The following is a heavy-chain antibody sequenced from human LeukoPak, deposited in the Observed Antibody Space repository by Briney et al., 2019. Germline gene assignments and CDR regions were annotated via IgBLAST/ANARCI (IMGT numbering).Heavy chain of an antibody. D-gene: IGHD3-10*01. CDR2: ISAYNGNT. V-gene: IGHV1-18*01. CDR1: GYTFTSYG. Sequence: ASVKVSCKASGYTFTSYGISWVRQAPGQGLEWMGWISAYNGNTNYAQKLQGRVTMTTDTSTSTAYMELRSLISDDAAVYYCASDYYYGSGSYLYYFDYWGQGTLVTVSS. CDR3: ASDYYYGSGSYLYYFDY. J-gene: IGHJ4*02.